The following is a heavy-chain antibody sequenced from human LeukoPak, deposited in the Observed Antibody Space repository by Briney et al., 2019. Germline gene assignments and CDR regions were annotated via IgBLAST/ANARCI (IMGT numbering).Heavy chain of an antibody. CDR2: IYYSGST. V-gene: IGHV4-31*03. CDR3: ARDRLQGGLERSESCFDY. D-gene: IGHD1-1*01. Sequence: SETLSLTCTVSGGSISSGGYYWSWIRQHPGKGLEWIGYIYYSGSTYYNPSPKSRVTISVDTSKNQFSLKLSSVTAADTAVYYCARDRLQGGLERSESCFDYWGQGTLVTVSS. J-gene: IGHJ4*02. CDR1: GGSISSGGYY.